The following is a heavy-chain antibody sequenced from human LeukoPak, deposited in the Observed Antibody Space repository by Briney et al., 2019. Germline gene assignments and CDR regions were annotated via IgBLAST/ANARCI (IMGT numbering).Heavy chain of an antibody. CDR1: GGSISSSSYY. CDR2: IYYSGSP. CDR3: ARESTVTTGAGVDY. V-gene: IGHV4-39*07. J-gene: IGHJ4*02. Sequence: SETLSLTCTVSGGSISSSSYYWGWIRQPPGKGLEWIGSIYYSGSPYYNPSLKSRVTISVDTSKHQFSLKLSSVTAADKAVYYCARESTVTTGAGVDYWGQGTLVTVSS. D-gene: IGHD4-17*01.